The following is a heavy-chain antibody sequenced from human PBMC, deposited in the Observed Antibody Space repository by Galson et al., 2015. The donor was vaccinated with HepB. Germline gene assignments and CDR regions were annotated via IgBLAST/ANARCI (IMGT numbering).Heavy chain of an antibody. V-gene: IGHV4-39*07. CDR1: GGSISSSSYY. J-gene: IGHJ4*02. CDR3: ARADIYGDYVDY. Sequence: SETLSLTCTVSGGSISSSSYYWGWIRQPPGKGLEWIGEINHSGSTNYNPSLKSRVTISVDTSKNQFSLKLSSVTAADTAVYYCARADIYGDYVDYWGQGTLVTVSS. CDR2: INHSGST. D-gene: IGHD4-17*01.